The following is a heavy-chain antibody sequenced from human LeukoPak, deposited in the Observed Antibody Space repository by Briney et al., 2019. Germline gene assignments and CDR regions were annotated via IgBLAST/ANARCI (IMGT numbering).Heavy chain of an antibody. CDR1: GGSISSYY. CDR3: ARGGPHCGGDCYYWYFDL. V-gene: IGHV4-4*07. D-gene: IGHD2-21*01. Sequence: PSETLSLTCTVSGGSISSYYWSWIRQPAGKGLEWIGRIYTSGSTNYNPSLKSRVTISVDTSKNQFSLKLSSVTAADTAVYYCARGGPHCGGDCYYWYFDLWGRGTLVTVSS. CDR2: IYTSGST. J-gene: IGHJ2*01.